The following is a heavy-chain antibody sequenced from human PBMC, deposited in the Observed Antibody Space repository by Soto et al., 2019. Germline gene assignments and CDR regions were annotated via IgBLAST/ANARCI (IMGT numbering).Heavy chain of an antibody. J-gene: IGHJ4*02. CDR2: LYSGGKS. D-gene: IGHD2-2*01. CDR1: GFNCDNSY. V-gene: IGHV3-53*01. CDR3: SKNNVAPAFVGFEY. Sequence: RWSLRLSCAASGFNCDNSYMSWFRQAPGKGLEWVAILYSGGKSYYAESVRGRFTISRDISKNTLDLQMNRLTADDTAVYYCSKNNVAPAFVGFEYWGQGTLVTVSS.